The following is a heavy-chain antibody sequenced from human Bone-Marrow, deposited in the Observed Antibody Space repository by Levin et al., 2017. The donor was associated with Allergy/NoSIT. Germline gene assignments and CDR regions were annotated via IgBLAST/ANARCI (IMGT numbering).Heavy chain of an antibody. D-gene: IGHD1-1*01. CDR1: GFTFSSYA. J-gene: IGHJ4*02. CDR2: ISGSGGST. Sequence: GGSLRLSCAASGFTFSSYAMSWVRQAPGKGLEWVSAISGSGGSTYYADSVKGRFTISRDNSKNTLYLQMNSLRAEDTAVYYCAKGGEPRTRIKYYFDYWGQGTLVTVSS. CDR3: AKGGEPRTRIKYYFDY. V-gene: IGHV3-23*01.